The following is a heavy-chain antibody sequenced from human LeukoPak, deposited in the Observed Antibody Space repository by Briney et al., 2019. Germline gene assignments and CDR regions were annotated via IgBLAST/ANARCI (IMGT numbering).Heavy chain of an antibody. J-gene: IGHJ5*02. CDR3: AREGSSGYYFNWFDP. CDR2: IYYTGST. CDR1: GGSIRSYY. Sequence: SETLSLTCTVSGGSIRSYYWSWIRRPPGKGLEWIRYIYYTGSTNYNPSLKSRVTISVDTSKNQFSLKLSSVTAADTAVYYCAREGSSGYYFNWFDPWGQGTLVTVSS. D-gene: IGHD3-22*01. V-gene: IGHV4-59*01.